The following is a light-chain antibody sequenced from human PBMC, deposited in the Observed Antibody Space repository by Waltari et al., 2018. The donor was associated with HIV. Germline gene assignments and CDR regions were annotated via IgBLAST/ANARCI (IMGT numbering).Light chain of an antibody. CDR1: QTINGT. CDR2: GAS. CDR3: QQTYRLPQT. V-gene: IGKV1-39*01. J-gene: IGKJ5*01. Sequence: DIQMTQSPSSLSASVGDRVTITCRASQTINGTLNWYQQIPGKAPKLLIFGASTLQTGGPARFSGSGSGTHFTLTVTSLQPEDFATYVCQQTYRLPQTFGQGTRVDIK.